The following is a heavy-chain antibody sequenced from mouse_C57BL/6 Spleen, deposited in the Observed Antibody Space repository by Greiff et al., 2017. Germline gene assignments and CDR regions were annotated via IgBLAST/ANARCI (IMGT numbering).Heavy chain of an antibody. J-gene: IGHJ4*01. Sequence: VQLVESGGDLVKPGGSLKLSCAASGFTFSSYGMSWVRQTPDKRLEWVATISSGGSYTYYPDSVKGRFTISRDNAKNTLYLQMSSLKSEDTAMYYCARAALLLPLCAMDYWGQGTSGTVSS. CDR1: GFTFSSYG. CDR2: ISSGGSYT. V-gene: IGHV5-6*01. CDR3: ARAALLLPLCAMDY. D-gene: IGHD1-1*01.